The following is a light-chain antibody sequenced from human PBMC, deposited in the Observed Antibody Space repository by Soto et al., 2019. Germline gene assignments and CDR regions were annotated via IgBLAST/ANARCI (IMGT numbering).Light chain of an antibody. CDR2: AAS. CDR3: QQYNNWPPGIT. Sequence: EIVMTQSPATLSVSPGERATLSCRASQSVSSNLAWYQQKPGQAPSLLIYAASTRATGIPARFSGSGSGTEFTLTISSLQSEDFAVYYCQQYNNWPPGITFGGGTKVEIK. J-gene: IGKJ4*01. CDR1: QSVSSN. V-gene: IGKV3-15*01.